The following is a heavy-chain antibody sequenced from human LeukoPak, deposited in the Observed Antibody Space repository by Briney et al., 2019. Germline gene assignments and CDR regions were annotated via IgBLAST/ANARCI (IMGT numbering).Heavy chain of an antibody. CDR2: INHSGST. Sequence: SETLSLTCTVSGGSISRYYWSWIRQPPGKGLEWIGEINHSGSTNYNPSLKSRVTISVDTSKNQFSLKLSSVTAADTAVYYCARAPIAGTTGTTRSSGRWFDPWGQGTLVTVSS. D-gene: IGHD1-1*01. J-gene: IGHJ5*02. V-gene: IGHV4-34*01. CDR3: ARAPIAGTTGTTRSSGRWFDP. CDR1: GGSISRYY.